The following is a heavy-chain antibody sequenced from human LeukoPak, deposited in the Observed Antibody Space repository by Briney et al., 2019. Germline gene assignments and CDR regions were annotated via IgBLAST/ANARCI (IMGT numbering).Heavy chain of an antibody. Sequence: GGSLRLSCAASGFTFSSHAMSWVRQAPGKGLEWVSAISGSGGSTYYADSVKGRFTISRDKSKNTLYLQMNSLRAEDTAVYYCAKDTDYYGSGNDYWGQGTLVTVSS. J-gene: IGHJ4*02. CDR3: AKDTDYYGSGNDY. D-gene: IGHD3-10*01. V-gene: IGHV3-23*01. CDR1: GFTFSSHA. CDR2: ISGSGGST.